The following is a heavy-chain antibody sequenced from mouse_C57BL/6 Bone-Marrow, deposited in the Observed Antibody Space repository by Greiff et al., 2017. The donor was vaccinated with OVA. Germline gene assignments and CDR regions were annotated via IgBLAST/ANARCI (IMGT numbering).Heavy chain of an antibody. Sequence: VKLQESGPGLVQPSQSLSITCTVSGFSLTSYGVHWVRQSPGKGLEWLGVIWSGGSTDYNAAFISRLSISKDNSKSQVFFKMNSLQADDTAIYYCAREGGITTGVYFDYWGQGTTLTVSS. CDR1: GFSLTSYG. V-gene: IGHV2-2*01. CDR2: IWSGGST. D-gene: IGHD2-4*01. CDR3: AREGGITTGVYFDY. J-gene: IGHJ2*01.